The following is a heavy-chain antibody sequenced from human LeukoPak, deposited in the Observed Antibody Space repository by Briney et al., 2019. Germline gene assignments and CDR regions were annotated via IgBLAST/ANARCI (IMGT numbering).Heavy chain of an antibody. Sequence: GGSLRLSCAASGFSFDSYSMNWVRQAPGKGLEWVSYISSGSSTVYYADSVKGRFTISRDNAKNSLYLQMNSLRDEDTAVYYCARVAAGHSVNYSDYWGQGTLVTVSS. CDR1: GFSFDSYS. CDR2: ISSGSSTV. J-gene: IGHJ4*02. D-gene: IGHD4-23*01. CDR3: ARVAAGHSVNYSDY. V-gene: IGHV3-48*02.